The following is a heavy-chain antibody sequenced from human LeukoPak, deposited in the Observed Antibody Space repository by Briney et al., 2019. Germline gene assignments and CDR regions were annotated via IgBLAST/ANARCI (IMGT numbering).Heavy chain of an antibody. Sequence: GRSLRLSCAASGFTFDDYAMHWVRQAPGKGLEWVSGISWNSGSIGYADSVKGRFTISRDNAKNSLYLQMNSLRAEDTALHYCATSYYWGQGTLVTVSS. CDR1: GFTFDDYA. CDR3: ATSYY. J-gene: IGHJ4*02. D-gene: IGHD6-6*01. CDR2: ISWNSGSI. V-gene: IGHV3-9*01.